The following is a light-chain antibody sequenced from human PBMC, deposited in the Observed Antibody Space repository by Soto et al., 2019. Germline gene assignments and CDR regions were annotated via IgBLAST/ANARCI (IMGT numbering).Light chain of an antibody. CDR3: TLYTSTGTYV. J-gene: IGLJ1*01. CDR2: EVS. CDR1: SRDVGSYNG. Sequence: QSVLTQPPSVSGSPGQSVTISCTGTSRDVGSYNGVSWYQQPPGTAPKLMIYEVSYRPSGVTDRFSGSKSGNTASLTISGLQAEDEADYYCTLYTSTGTYVFGTGTKLTVL. V-gene: IGLV2-18*01.